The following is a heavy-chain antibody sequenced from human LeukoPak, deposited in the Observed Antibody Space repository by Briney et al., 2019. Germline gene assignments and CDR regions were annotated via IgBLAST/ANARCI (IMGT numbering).Heavy chain of an antibody. CDR1: GYTFNGYY. J-gene: IGHJ4*02. V-gene: IGHV1-2*06. D-gene: IGHD3-3*01. CDR3: ARASSDFWSGYSSAIDY. Sequence: ASVKVSCKASGYTFNGYYMLWVRQAPGQGLEWMGRINPNSGGTNYAQKFQGRVTMTRDTSISTAYMELSRLRSDDTAVHYCARASSDFWSGYSSAIDYWGQGTLVTVSS. CDR2: INPNSGGT.